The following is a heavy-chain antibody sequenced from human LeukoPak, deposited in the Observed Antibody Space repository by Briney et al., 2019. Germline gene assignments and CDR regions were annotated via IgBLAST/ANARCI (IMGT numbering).Heavy chain of an antibody. CDR2: ISSGSSSI. Sequence: GGSLRLSCAASGFTFSTYTMNWVRQAPGKGLEWVSSISSGSSSIFYADSVRGRFTISRDKAKNTLYLQMNSLRVEDTAVYHCAKDLEPYTSGWYGDYWGQGTLVSVSS. CDR3: AKDLEPYTSGWYGDY. CDR1: GFTFSTYT. D-gene: IGHD6-19*01. J-gene: IGHJ4*02. V-gene: IGHV3-21*01.